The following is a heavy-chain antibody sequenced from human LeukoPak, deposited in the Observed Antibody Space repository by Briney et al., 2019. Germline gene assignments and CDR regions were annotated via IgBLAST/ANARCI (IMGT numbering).Heavy chain of an antibody. CDR1: GGSLSSGGFY. Sequence: SQTLSLTCTFSGGSLSSGGFYWSWVPQPPRKGPEWVGDIYYSGSTYYNPSLKSRVTISVDTSKNQFSLKLSSVTAADTAVYYCARAGMIRFLEWLPLGYMDVWGKGTTVTVSS. J-gene: IGHJ6*03. V-gene: IGHV4-31*03. CDR3: ARAGMIRFLEWLPLGYMDV. D-gene: IGHD3-3*01. CDR2: IYYSGST.